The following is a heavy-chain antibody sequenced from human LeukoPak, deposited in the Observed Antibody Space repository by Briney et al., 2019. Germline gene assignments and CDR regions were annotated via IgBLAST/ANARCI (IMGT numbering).Heavy chain of an antibody. CDR2: INHRGST. D-gene: IGHD1-26*01. CDR1: GGSISSYY. V-gene: IGHV4-34*01. J-gene: IGHJ4*02. CDR3: ARGPWELDH. Sequence: SETLSLTCTVSGGSISSYYWSWIRQPPGKGLEWIGEINHRGSTTYNPSLKSRVTMSIDTFKNQFSLKLTSVTAADTAVYYCARGPWELDHWGQGTLVTVSS.